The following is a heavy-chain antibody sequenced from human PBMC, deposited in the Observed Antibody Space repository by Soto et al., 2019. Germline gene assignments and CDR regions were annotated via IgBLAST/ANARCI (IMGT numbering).Heavy chain of an antibody. CDR2: IKSKTDGGTT. CDR3: TTDPRFLEWFDYYYYGMDV. CDR1: GFTFSNAW. V-gene: IGHV3-15*07. D-gene: IGHD3-3*01. Sequence: GGSLRLSCAASGFTFSNAWMNWVRQAPGKGLEWVGRIKSKTDGGTTDYAAPVKGRFTISRDDSKNTLYLQMNSLKTEDTAVYYCTTDPRFLEWFDYYYYGMDVWGQGTTVTVSS. J-gene: IGHJ6*02.